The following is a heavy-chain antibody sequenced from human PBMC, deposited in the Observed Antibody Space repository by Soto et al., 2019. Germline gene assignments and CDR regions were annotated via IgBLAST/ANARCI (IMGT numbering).Heavy chain of an antibody. V-gene: IGHV3-30-3*01. CDR1: GVSFSSYA. CDR3: ARAKYYYDSSGYLLQGGPYYYYGMDV. J-gene: IGHJ6*02. D-gene: IGHD3-22*01. Sequence: GGYVRLSCAASGVSFSSYAMHWVRQAPGKGLEWVAVISYDGSNKYYADSVKGRFTISRDNSKNTLYLQMNSLRAEDTAVYYCARAKYYYDSSGYLLQGGPYYYYGMDVWGQGTTVTAS. CDR2: ISYDGSNK.